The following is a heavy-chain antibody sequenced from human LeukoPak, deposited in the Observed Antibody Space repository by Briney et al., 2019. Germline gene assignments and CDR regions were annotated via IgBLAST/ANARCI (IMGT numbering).Heavy chain of an antibody. CDR2: INHSGST. CDR3: ARGGFGIVVVPITMDV. D-gene: IGHD2-2*01. Sequence: SETLSLTCAVYGGSFSGYYWSWIRQPPGKGLEWIGEINHSGSTNYNPSLKSRVTISVDTSKNQFSLKLSSVTAADTAVYYCARGGFGIVVVPITMDVWGKGTTVTVSS. V-gene: IGHV4-34*01. J-gene: IGHJ6*03. CDR1: GGSFSGYY.